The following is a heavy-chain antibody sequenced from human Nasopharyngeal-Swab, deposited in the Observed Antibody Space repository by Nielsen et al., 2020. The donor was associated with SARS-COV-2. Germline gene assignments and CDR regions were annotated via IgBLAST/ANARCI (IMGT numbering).Heavy chain of an antibody. CDR2: IYPRNSDT. CDR1: GYSFTSYW. V-gene: IGHV5-51*01. Sequence: GESIKIACKCTGYSFTSYWIAWIRQMPGKGLEWMGIIYPRNSDTRYSPSFQGQVTISADKSISTAYLQWSSLKASDTAMYYCVRPEGVATSFKYYFQYGMDVWGQETMVTVPS. J-gene: IGHJ6*02. CDR3: VRPEGVATSFKYYFQYGMDV. D-gene: IGHD5-12*01.